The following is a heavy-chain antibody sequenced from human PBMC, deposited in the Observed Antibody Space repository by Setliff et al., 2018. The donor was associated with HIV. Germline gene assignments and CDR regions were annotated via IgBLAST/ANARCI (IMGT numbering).Heavy chain of an antibody. D-gene: IGHD6-13*01. CDR2: ISSSGTTI. CDR3: ARGYSTNWLAAFGI. Sequence: LSLTCAVYGGSFSGYYWTWIRQPPGKGLEWISYISSSGTTIYYADSVKGRFTISRDNAKNSLYLQMNSLRAEDTALYYCARGYSTNWLAAFGIWGQGTKVTVSS. J-gene: IGHJ3*02. V-gene: IGHV3-11*04. CDR1: GGSFSGYY.